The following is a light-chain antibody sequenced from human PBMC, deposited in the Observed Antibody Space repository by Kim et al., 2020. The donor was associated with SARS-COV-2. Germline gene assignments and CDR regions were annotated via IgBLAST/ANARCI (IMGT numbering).Light chain of an antibody. CDR1: QVISNY. Sequence: DIQLTQSPSSLSASVGDGVTITCRADQVISNYLAWYQQKPGKPPKLLIYDASSLQSGVPSRFSGSRSGTDFTLTISSLQPEDFATYYCQQYDSVPWTFGQGTKVDIK. CDR3: QQYDSVPWT. CDR2: DAS. J-gene: IGKJ1*01. V-gene: IGKV1-27*01.